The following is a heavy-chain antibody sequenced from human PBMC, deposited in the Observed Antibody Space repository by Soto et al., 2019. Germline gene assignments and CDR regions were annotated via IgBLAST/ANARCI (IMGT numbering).Heavy chain of an antibody. D-gene: IGHD3-10*01. CDR3: ARLPDGSGIYTPY. V-gene: IGHV1-18*01. CDR2: ISVFNGNT. Sequence: QVQLVQSGPEVKKPGASVKVSCETSGYAFTSYGITWVRQAPGQGLEWMGWISVFNGNTNYARKFQGRVTVTTDISTSTAYMELRSLRSDDTAVYYCARLPDGSGIYTPYWGQGTLVTVSS. CDR1: GYAFTSYG. J-gene: IGHJ4*02.